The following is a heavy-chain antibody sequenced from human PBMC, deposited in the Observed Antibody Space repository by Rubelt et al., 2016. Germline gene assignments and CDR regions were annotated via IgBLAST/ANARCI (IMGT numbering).Heavy chain of an antibody. V-gene: IGHV3-7*04. CDR1: YA. CDR3: ARAKLRFLEWTYNWFDP. D-gene: IGHD3-3*01. CDR2: IKQDGSDK. Sequence: YAMNWVRQAPGKGLEWVANIKQDGSDKFYVDSVKGRFTISRDNAKNSLYLQMNSLRADDTAVYYCARAKLRFLEWTYNWFDPWGQGTLVTVSS. J-gene: IGHJ5*02.